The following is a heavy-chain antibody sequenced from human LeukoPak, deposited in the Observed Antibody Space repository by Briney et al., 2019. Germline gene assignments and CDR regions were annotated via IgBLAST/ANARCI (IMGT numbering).Heavy chain of an antibody. CDR2: IYYSGST. D-gene: IGHD2-21*02. V-gene: IGHV4-39*07. CDR1: GGSISSSSYY. CDR3: ARAFGGGDLYYFDY. Sequence: SETLSLTCTVSGGSISSSSYYWGWIRQPPGKGLEWIGSIYYSGSTYYNPSLKSRVTISVDTSKNQFSLKLSSVTAADTAVYYCARAFGGGDLYYFDYWGQGTLVTVSS. J-gene: IGHJ4*02.